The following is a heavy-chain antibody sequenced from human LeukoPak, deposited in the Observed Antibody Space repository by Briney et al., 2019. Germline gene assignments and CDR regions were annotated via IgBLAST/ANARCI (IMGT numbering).Heavy chain of an antibody. D-gene: IGHD2-15*01. CDR2: INSDGSNT. Sequence: GGALRLSCAASGFTFSNYWIHWVRQAPGKGLVWVSRINSDGSNTSYADSVKGRFSISRDNAKNTLYLQMNSLRAEDTAVYYCARDVGYSIDYWGQGTLATVSS. V-gene: IGHV3-74*01. CDR3: ARDVGYSIDY. CDR1: GFTFSNYW. J-gene: IGHJ4*02.